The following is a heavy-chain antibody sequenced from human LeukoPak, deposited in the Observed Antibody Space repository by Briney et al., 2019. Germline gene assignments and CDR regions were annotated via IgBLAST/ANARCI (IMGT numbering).Heavy chain of an antibody. CDR1: GFTVSSNY. CDR2: IYSGGST. Sequence: GGSLRLSCAASGFTVSSNYMSWVRQAPGKGLGWVSVIYSGGSTYYADSVKGRSTISRDNSRNTLYLQMNSLRAEDTAVYYCATSIRYCSGGSCIDYWGQGTLVTVSS. V-gene: IGHV3-53*01. J-gene: IGHJ4*02. CDR3: ATSIRYCSGGSCIDY. D-gene: IGHD2-15*01.